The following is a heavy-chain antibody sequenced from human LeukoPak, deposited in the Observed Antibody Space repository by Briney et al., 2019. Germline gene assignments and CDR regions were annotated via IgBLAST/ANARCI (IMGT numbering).Heavy chain of an antibody. V-gene: IGHV4-39*07. CDR1: GGSISSSNYY. D-gene: IGHD3-3*01. CDR3: ARAGEYYDFWSGEQNWFDP. J-gene: IGHJ5*02. CDR2: IYYSGST. Sequence: PSETLSLTCTVSGGSISSSNYYWGWIRQPPGKGLEWIGSIYYSGSTNYNPSLKSRVTISVDTSKNQFSLKLSSVTAADTAVYYCARAGEYYDFWSGEQNWFDPWGQGTLVTVSS.